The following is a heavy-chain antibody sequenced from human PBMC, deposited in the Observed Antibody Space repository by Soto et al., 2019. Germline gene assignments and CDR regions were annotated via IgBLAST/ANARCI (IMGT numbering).Heavy chain of an antibody. CDR3: ARLHYDSSGYYYDYFDS. CDR2: IDPSDSYT. D-gene: IGHD3-22*01. V-gene: IGHV5-10-1*01. Sequence: GESLKISCKGSGYSFTSYWISWVRQMPGKGLEWMGRIDPSDSYTNYSPSFQGHVTISADKSISTAYLQWSSLKASDTAMYYCARLHYDSSGYYYDYFDSWGQGTLVTVSS. CDR1: GYSFTSYW. J-gene: IGHJ4*02.